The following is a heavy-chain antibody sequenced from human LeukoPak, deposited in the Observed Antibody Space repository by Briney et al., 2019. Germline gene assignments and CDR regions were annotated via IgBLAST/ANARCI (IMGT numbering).Heavy chain of an antibody. J-gene: IGHJ3*02. D-gene: IGHD2-2*01. CDR1: GGSISSGDYY. CDR3: ARGYCSSTSCYGAFDI. CDR2: IYTSVST. V-gene: IGHV4-61*02. Sequence: SQTLSLTCIVSGGSISSGDYYWSWIRQPAGKGLEWIGRIYTSVSTNYNPSLKSRVTISVDTSKNQFSLKLSSVTAADTAVYYCARGYCSSTSCYGAFDIWGQGTMVTVSS.